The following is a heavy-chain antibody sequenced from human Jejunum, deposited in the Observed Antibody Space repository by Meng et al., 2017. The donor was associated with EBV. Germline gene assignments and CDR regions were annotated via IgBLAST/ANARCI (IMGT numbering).Heavy chain of an antibody. CDR2: ISASNGDT. D-gene: IGHD3-10*01. CDR3: ARYGSGSSALDP. Sequence: QTQPGQSGTEVKKSGAPVKVSCKASGYTFTMYGISWVRQAPGQGLEWMGWISASNGDTNYAQKFQGRFTMYTETSTNTAYMELGSLRSDDTAVYYCARYGSGSSALDPWGQGTLVTVSS. CDR1: GYTFTMYG. J-gene: IGHJ5*02. V-gene: IGHV1-18*04.